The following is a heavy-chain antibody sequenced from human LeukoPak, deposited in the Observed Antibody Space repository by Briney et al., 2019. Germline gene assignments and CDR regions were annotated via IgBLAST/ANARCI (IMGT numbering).Heavy chain of an antibody. D-gene: IGHD6-19*01. CDR3: ARDPQWLASDY. V-gene: IGHV3-74*01. CDR1: GFSFSNYW. CDR2: IYRDGTHT. Sequence: SGGSLRLSCAASGFSFSNYWMHWVRQAPGKGLVWVSRIYRDGTHTNYADSVKGRFTISRDNAKNTLYLDMNSLRAEDTAVYYCARDPQWLASDYWGQGTLVTVSS. J-gene: IGHJ4*02.